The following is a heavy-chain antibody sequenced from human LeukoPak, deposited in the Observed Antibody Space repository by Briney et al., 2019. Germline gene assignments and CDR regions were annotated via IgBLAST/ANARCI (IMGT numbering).Heavy chain of an antibody. D-gene: IGHD3-16*02. CDR2: ISYRGST. CDR3: ARGRGLGVITPYSDS. Sequence: SETLSLTCTVSGGSTSSDHWSWIRQPPEKGLEWIGCISYRGSTNYNPSLKSRVTISIDTSKKHFSLKLTSVTATDTGVYYCARGRGLGVITPYSDSWGQGTLVTVSS. CDR1: GGSTSSDH. V-gene: IGHV4-59*08. J-gene: IGHJ4*02.